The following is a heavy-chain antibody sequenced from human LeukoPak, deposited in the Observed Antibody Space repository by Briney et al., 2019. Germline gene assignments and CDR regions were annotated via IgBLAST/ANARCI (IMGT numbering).Heavy chain of an antibody. V-gene: IGHV4-59*01. J-gene: IGHJ4*02. CDR2: IYYSGST. Sequence: SETLSLTCTVSGGSISSYYWSWIRQPPGKGLEWIGYIYYSGSTNYNPSLESRVTISVDTSKNQFSLKLSSVTAADTAVYYCARNYYYGSGSYQFDYWGQGTLVTVSS. CDR3: ARNYYYGSGSYQFDY. CDR1: GGSISSYY. D-gene: IGHD3-10*01.